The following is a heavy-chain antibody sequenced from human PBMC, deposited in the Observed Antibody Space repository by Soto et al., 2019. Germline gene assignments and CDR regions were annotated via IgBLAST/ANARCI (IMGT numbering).Heavy chain of an antibody. CDR2: FDPEDGET. Sequence: ASVKVSCKVSGYTLTELSMHWVRQAPGKGLEWMGGFDPEDGETIYAQKFQGRVTMTEDTSTDTAYMELSSLRSEDTAVYYCAITTSLRTYYYDSSGYGSPFDIWGQGTMVTVSS. D-gene: IGHD3-22*01. V-gene: IGHV1-24*01. CDR3: AITTSLRTYYYDSSGYGSPFDI. J-gene: IGHJ3*02. CDR1: GYTLTELS.